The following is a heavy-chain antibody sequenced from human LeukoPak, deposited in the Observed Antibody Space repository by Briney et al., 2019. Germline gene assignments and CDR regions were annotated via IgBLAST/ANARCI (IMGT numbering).Heavy chain of an antibody. CDR3: ARVAPDNWFDP. V-gene: IGHV4-31*03. CDR1: GGSISSGGYY. D-gene: IGHD5-12*01. Sequence: SETLSLTCTVSGGSISSGGYYWSWIRQHPGKGLEWIGYIYYSGSTYYNPSLKSRVTTSVDTSKNQFSPKLSSVTAADTAVYYCARVAPDNWFDPWGQGTLVTVSS. J-gene: IGHJ5*02. CDR2: IYYSGST.